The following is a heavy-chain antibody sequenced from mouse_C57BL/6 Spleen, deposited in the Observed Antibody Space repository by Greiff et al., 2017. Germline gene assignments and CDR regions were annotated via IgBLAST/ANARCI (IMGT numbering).Heavy chain of an antibody. CDR2: IHPNSGST. CDR1: GYTFTSYW. D-gene: IGHD5-1*01. Sequence: QVQLQQPGAELVKPGASVKLSCKASGYTFTSYWMHWVKQRPGQGLEWIGMIHPNSGSTNYNEKFKSKATLTVDKSSSTAYMQLSILTSEDSAVYYCARSRVPGLAYWGQGTLVTVSA. J-gene: IGHJ3*01. CDR3: ARSRVPGLAY. V-gene: IGHV1-64*01.